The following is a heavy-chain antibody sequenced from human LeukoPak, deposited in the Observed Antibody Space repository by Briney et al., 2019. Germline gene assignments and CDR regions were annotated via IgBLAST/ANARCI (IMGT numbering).Heavy chain of an antibody. CDR2: IYHSGGT. D-gene: IGHD1-26*01. V-gene: IGHV4-38-2*01. CDR3: ARRNGGMGGYFD. Sequence: GALRLSCAASGFTFSSYSMNWVRQAPGKGLEWIGTIYHSGGTYYNPSLKSRVTVSVDMSKNQFSLNLRSVTAADTGVYYCARRNGGMGGYFDWGQGTLVTVSS. CDR1: GFTFSSYS. J-gene: IGHJ4*02.